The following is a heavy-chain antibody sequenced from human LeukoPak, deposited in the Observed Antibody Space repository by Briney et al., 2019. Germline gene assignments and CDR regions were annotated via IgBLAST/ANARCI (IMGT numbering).Heavy chain of an antibody. CDR2: ISDISDKSSTI. CDR1: GFTFTEYS. Sequence: GGSLRLSCAASGFTFTEYSIIWVRQAPGKGLEWVSFISDISDKSSTIHYADSVKGRFTISRDNAERSVYLQMNSLRADDTAVYYCARVRGPTLKTCYMDVWGTGTTVTVSS. J-gene: IGHJ6*03. D-gene: IGHD3-10*01. CDR3: ARVRGPTLKTCYMDV. V-gene: IGHV3-48*04.